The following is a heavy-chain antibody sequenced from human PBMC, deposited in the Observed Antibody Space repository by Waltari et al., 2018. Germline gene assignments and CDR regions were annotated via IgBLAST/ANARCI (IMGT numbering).Heavy chain of an antibody. D-gene: IGHD1-26*01. V-gene: IGHV3-9*01. J-gene: IGHJ4*02. CDR3: ANMETVGATTENY. CDR1: GFTFDDYP. Sequence: EVQLVESGGGLVQPGRSLRLSCAASGFTFDDYPLHWVRQAPGKGLEWVSGISWNSGSIGYADSVKGRFTISRDNAKNSLYLQMNRLRAEDTVLYYCANMETVGATTENYWGQGTLVTVSS. CDR2: ISWNSGSI.